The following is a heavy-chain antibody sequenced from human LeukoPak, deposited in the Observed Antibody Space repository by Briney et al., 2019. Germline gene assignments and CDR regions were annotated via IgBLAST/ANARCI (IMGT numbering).Heavy chain of an antibody. V-gene: IGHV4-31*03. CDR3: ARAPTGYSSNREAFDI. J-gene: IGHJ3*02. CDR1: GGSISSGGYY. D-gene: IGHD6-13*01. CDR2: IYYSGST. Sequence: SETLSLTCTVSGGSISSGGYYWSWIRQHPGKGLEWIGYIYYSGSTYYNPSLKSRVTISVDTSKNQFSLKLSSVTAADTAVYYCARAPTGYSSNREAFDIWGQGTMVTVSS.